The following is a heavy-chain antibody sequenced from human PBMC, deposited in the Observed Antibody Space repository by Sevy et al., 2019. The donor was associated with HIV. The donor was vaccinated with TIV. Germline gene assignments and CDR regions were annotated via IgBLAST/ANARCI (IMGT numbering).Heavy chain of an antibody. J-gene: IGHJ4*02. D-gene: IGHD3-16*01. CDR2: ISGSGGST. CDR1: GFTFSSYV. CDR3: AKGRVLSRLGEDQFYFDY. V-gene: IGHV3-23*01. Sequence: GGSLRLSCAASGFTFSSYVMSWVRQAPGKGLEWVSAISGSGGSTYYADSVKGRFTISRDNSKNTLFLQMDSLRVEDTAVYNCAKGRVLSRLGEDQFYFDYWGQGTLVTVSS.